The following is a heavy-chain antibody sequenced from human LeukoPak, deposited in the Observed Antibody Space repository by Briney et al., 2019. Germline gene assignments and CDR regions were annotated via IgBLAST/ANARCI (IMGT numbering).Heavy chain of an antibody. CDR3: ARGPRGIAVAGTDDY. V-gene: IGHV4-39*01. Sequence: SETLSLTCTVSGGSISSSSYYWGWIRQPPGKGLEWIGSIYYSGSTYYNPSLKSRVTISVDTSKNQFSLKLSSVTAADTAVYYCARGPRGIAVAGTDDYWGQGTLVTVSS. J-gene: IGHJ4*02. D-gene: IGHD6-19*01. CDR1: GGSISSSSYY. CDR2: IYYSGST.